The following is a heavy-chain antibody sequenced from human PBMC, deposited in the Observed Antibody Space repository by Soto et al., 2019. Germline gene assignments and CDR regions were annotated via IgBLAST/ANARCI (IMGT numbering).Heavy chain of an antibody. CDR3: ARDYGSVATTPRYYFAY. J-gene: IGHJ4*02. V-gene: IGHV1-2*04. CDR2: INPNSGGT. D-gene: IGHD5-12*01. Sequence: QVQLVQSGAEVKKPGASVKVSCKASGYTFTGYYMHWVRQAPGQGLEWMGWINPNSGGTNYAQKFQCWVTMTRDTSISTAYIELGRLRSDDTAVYYCARDYGSVATTPRYYFAYWGQGTLVTVSS. CDR1: GYTFTGYY.